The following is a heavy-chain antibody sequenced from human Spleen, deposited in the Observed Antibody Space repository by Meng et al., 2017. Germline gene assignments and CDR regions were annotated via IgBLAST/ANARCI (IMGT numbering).Heavy chain of an antibody. CDR1: GGSISGSSYY. CDR3: ARNDCSSTSCYAYYYYGMDV. CDR2: IYYSGST. Sequence: SETLSLTCTVSGGSISGSSYYWGWIRQPPGKGLEWIGSIYYSGSTYYNPSLKSRVTISVDTSKNQFSLKLSSVTAADTAVYYCARNDCSSTSCYAYYYYGMDVWGQGTTVTVSS. J-gene: IGHJ6*02. D-gene: IGHD2-2*01. V-gene: IGHV4-39*07.